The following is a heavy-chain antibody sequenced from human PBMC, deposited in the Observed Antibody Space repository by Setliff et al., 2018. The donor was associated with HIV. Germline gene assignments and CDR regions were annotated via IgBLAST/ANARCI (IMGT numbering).Heavy chain of an antibody. CDR2: IANGINT. D-gene: IGHD4-4*01. J-gene: IGHJ4*02. CDR3: ARFRLYHYSNKVDY. CDR1: GFSFSNYA. Sequence: PGGSLRLSCAASGFSFSNYAMTWVRQAPGEGLEWVSTIANGINTYYPDSGNGRFILSRDNAKNSLYLQMSSLRAEDTAVYYCARFRLYHYSNKVDYWGQGTLVTVSS. V-gene: IGHV3-21*06.